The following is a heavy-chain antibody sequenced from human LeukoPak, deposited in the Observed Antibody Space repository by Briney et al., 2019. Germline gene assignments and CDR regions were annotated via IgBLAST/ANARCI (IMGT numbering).Heavy chain of an antibody. V-gene: IGHV3-23*01. D-gene: IGHD6-13*01. CDR1: GFTFSSYA. Sequence: TGGSLRLSCAASGFTFSSYAMSWVRQAPGKGLEWVSAISGSGGSTYYADSVKGRFTISRDDSKNTLYLQMNSLRAEDTAVYYCAKDPGSSSWYGGVDWGQGTLVTVSS. CDR2: ISGSGGST. J-gene: IGHJ4*02. CDR3: AKDPGSSSWYGGVD.